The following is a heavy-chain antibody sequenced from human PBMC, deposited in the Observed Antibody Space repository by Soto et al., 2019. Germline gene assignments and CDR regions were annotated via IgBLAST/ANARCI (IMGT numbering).Heavy chain of an antibody. Sequence: GSLRLSCAASGFTVSSSYITWVRHVPGKGLEWVSVIYAGGTTYYANSVKGRFTFSRDHSKNMMYLQMNNLRAEDTAMYYCAREFRDGSNTRFAFDPWGQGTLVTVSS. D-gene: IGHD2-15*01. V-gene: IGHV3-66*01. CDR3: AREFRDGSNTRFAFDP. J-gene: IGHJ5*02. CDR2: IYAGGTT. CDR1: GFTVSSSY.